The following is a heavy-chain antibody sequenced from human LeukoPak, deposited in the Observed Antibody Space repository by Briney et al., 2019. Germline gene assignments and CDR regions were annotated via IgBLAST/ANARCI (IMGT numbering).Heavy chain of an antibody. CDR3: ARDPPGGDYVFDY. Sequence: GGSLRLSCAASGFTFSSYSMNWVRQAPGKGLEWVSSISSSSSYIYYADSVKGRFTIPRDNAKNSLYLQMNSLRAEDTAVYYCARDPPGGDYVFDYWGQGTLVTVSS. D-gene: IGHD4-17*01. V-gene: IGHV3-21*01. J-gene: IGHJ4*02. CDR2: ISSSSSYI. CDR1: GFTFSSYS.